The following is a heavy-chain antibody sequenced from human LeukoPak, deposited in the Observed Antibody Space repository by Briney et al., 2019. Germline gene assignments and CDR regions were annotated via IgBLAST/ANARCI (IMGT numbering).Heavy chain of an antibody. Sequence: PGGSLRLSCAASGFTFSSYGMSWVRQAPGKGLECISAISGSGGSPYYADSVKGRFTISRDNSKSTLYLQMNSLRAEDAAVYYCAKAKNSYYYYMDVWGKGTTVTVSS. CDR2: ISGSGGSP. CDR1: GFTFSSYG. J-gene: IGHJ6*03. CDR3: AKAKNSYYYYMDV. V-gene: IGHV3-23*01.